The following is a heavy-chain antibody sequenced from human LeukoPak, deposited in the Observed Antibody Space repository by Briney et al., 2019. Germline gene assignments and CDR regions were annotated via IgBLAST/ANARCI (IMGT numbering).Heavy chain of an antibody. V-gene: IGHV3-33*01. CDR3: ARDTNDDSRLGY. CDR1: GFTFSSYG. Sequence: SCKASGFTFSSYGMHWVRQAPGKGLEWVAVIWYDGSNKYYADSVKGRFTISRDNSKNTLYLQMNSLRAEDTAVYYCARDTNDDSRLGYWGQGTLVTVSS. J-gene: IGHJ4*02. D-gene: IGHD4-17*01. CDR2: IWYDGSNK.